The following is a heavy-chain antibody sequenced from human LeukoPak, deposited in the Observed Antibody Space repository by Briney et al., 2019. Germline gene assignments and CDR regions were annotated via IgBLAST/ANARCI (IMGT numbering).Heavy chain of an antibody. V-gene: IGHV3-11*03. CDR1: GGSISSSDYY. Sequence: LSLTCTVSGGSISSSDYYWGRIRQPPGKGLEWVSFISSSRSYVYYADSVKGRFTISRDNAKNSLYLQMNSLRAEDTAVYYCAKLALPKSYYDRDYFDYWGQGTLVTVSS. J-gene: IGHJ4*02. D-gene: IGHD3-22*01. CDR2: ISSSRSYV. CDR3: AKLALPKSYYDRDYFDY.